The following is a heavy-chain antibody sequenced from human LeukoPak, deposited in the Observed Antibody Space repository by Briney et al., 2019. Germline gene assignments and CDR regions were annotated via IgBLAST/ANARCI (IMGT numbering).Heavy chain of an antibody. D-gene: IGHD3-22*01. CDR1: GYTFTSYG. CDR3: ARDFYGSSGPLTVNRGDY. CDR2: ISAYNGNT. J-gene: IGHJ4*02. V-gene: IGHV1-18*01. Sequence: ASMKVSCKASGYTFTSYGISWVRQAPGRGLEWMGWISAYNGNTNYAQKLQGRVTMTTDTSTSTAYMELRSLRSDDTAVYYCARDFYGSSGPLTVNRGDYWGQGTLVTVSS.